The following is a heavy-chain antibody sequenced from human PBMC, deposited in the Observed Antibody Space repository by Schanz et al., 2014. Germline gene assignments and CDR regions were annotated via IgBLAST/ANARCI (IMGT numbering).Heavy chain of an antibody. CDR3: ARARYGLDV. Sequence: QLVQSGSEFRKPGASVKVSCKASGYIFSSYAIHWVRQAPGQGLEWMGWINPTTGNPGYAQGFTGRFVFSFDTAVSTADLQISGLKAEDTAVYYCARARYGLDVWGQGTTVTVS. CDR2: INPTTGNP. J-gene: IGHJ6*02. V-gene: IGHV7-4-1*02. CDR1: GYIFSSYA.